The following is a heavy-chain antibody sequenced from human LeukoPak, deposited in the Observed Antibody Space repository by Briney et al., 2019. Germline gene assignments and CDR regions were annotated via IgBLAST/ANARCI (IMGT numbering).Heavy chain of an antibody. J-gene: IGHJ4*02. D-gene: IGHD1-26*01. V-gene: IGHV3-74*01. CDR1: GFTFSSYW. CDR2: ITSDGSST. CDR3: SRGMGATDS. Sequence: GGSLRLSCTASGFTFSSYWMHWVRQAPGKGLEWVSRITSDGSSTSHADSVKGRFTISRDNAKNTLYLQMNSLRAEDTAVYYCSRGMGATDSWGQGTLVTVSS.